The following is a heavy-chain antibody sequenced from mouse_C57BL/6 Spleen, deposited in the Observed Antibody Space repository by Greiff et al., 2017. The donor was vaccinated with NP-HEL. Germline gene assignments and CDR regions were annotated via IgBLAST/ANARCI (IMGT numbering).Heavy chain of an antibody. Sequence: EVKLMESGAELVRPGASVKLSCTASGFNIKDDYMHWVKQRPEQGLEWIGWIDPENGDTEYASKFQGKATITADTSSNTAYLQLSSLTSEDTAVYYCTDYYRAYWGQGTLVTVSA. CDR3: TDYYRAY. D-gene: IGHD2-14*01. CDR2: IDPENGDT. CDR1: GFNIKDDY. V-gene: IGHV14-4*01. J-gene: IGHJ3*01.